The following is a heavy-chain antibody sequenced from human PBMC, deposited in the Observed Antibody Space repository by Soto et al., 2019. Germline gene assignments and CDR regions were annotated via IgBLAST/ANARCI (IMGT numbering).Heavy chain of an antibody. J-gene: IGHJ5*01. CDR2: VSATGGLK. Sequence: EAQLSESGGGLGQPGGSLRLSCAASGFTFTNYAMTWVRQSPGKGLEWVSSVSATGGLKYYAEYVQGRFTISRDNSKNTVYLQMNNLRDEDTAMYYCAREVGAPSGWLDTWGHGTQVTVSS. CDR3: AREVGAPSGWLDT. D-gene: IGHD1-26*01. CDR1: GFTFTNYA. V-gene: IGHV3-23*01.